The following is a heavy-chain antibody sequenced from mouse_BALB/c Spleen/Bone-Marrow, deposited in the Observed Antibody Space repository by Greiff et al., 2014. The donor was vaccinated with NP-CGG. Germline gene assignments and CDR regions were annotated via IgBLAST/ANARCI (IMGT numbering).Heavy chain of an antibody. CDR1: GYAFSVYW. V-gene: IGHV1-80*01. CDR3: ARGGISVDY. J-gene: IGHJ2*01. Sequence: VQLQQSGAELVRPGSSVKISCKASGYAFSVYWMNWVKQRPGQGLEWIGQIYPGDGDTNYNGKFKGRATLTADKSSNTAYVQLSSLTSEDSAVYFCARGGISVDYWGQGTTLTVSS. CDR2: IYPGDGDT.